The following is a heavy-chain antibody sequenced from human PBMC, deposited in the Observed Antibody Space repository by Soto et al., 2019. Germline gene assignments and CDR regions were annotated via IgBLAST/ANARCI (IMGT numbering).Heavy chain of an antibody. J-gene: IGHJ4*02. Sequence: GGSLRLSCAASGFTFSNAWMNWVRQAPGKGLEWVGRIKSKTDGGTTDYAAPVKGRFTISRDDSKNTLYLQMNSLKTEDTAVYYCTTDGYYDFWSGYYPPLNYFDYWGQGTLVTVSS. D-gene: IGHD3-3*01. V-gene: IGHV3-15*07. CDR2: IKSKTDGGTT. CDR1: GFTFSNAW. CDR3: TTDGYYDFWSGYYPPLNYFDY.